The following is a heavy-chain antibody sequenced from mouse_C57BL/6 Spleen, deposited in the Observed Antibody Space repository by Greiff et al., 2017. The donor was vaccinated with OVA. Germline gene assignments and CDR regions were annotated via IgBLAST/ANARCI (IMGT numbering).Heavy chain of an antibody. CDR3: AREDGNYGAY. CDR1: GFTFSSYA. CDR2: ISDGGSYT. J-gene: IGHJ3*01. Sequence: EVQRVESGGGLVKPGGSLKLSCAASGFTFSSYAMSWVRQTPEKRLEWVATISDGGSYTYYPDNVKGRFTISRDNAKNNLYLQMSHLKSEDTAMYYCAREDGNYGAYWGQGTLVTVAA. D-gene: IGHD2-1*01. V-gene: IGHV5-4*01.